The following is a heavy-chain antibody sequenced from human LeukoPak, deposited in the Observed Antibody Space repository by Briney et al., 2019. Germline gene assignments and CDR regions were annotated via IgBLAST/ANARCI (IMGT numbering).Heavy chain of an antibody. J-gene: IGHJ4*02. CDR2: INSDGSST. V-gene: IGHV3-74*01. CDR1: GFTFSDYW. Sequence: GSLTLSCAASGFTFSDYWMHWVRQAPGKGLVWVSRINSDGSSTNYADSVKGRFTISRDNAKNTLYLQMNSLRAEDTAVYYCARGYRPNWGSTVGDYWGQGTLVTVSS. CDR3: ARGYRPNWGSTVGDY. D-gene: IGHD7-27*01.